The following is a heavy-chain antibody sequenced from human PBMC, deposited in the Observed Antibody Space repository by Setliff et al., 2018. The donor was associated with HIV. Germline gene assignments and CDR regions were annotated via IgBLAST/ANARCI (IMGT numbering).Heavy chain of an antibody. CDR1: GFTFNTYA. CDR2: ISGSGGST. J-gene: IGHJ4*01. CDR3: AKDGISGGAYPPYYFDY. D-gene: IGHD2-15*01. Sequence: GGSLRLSCAASGFTFNTYAMSWVRQAPGKELEWVSVISGSGGSTFYADSVKGRFTISRDNSKNTLYLQMNRLRVEDTAVYYCAKDGISGGAYPPYYFDYWGHGTLVTVSS. V-gene: IGHV3-23*01.